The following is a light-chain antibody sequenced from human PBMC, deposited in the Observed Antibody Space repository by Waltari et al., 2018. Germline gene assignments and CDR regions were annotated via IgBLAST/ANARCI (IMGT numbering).Light chain of an antibody. J-gene: IGLJ2*01. CDR3: QSYDSSLSGVL. CDR1: NSNIGAGSG. CDR2: GNN. V-gene: IGLV1-40*01. Sequence: QSVLTQPPSVSGAPGQRVTISCTGSNSNIGAGSGVHWYQQLPGTAPKLLIYGNNNRPSGVPDRFSGSKSGTSASLAITGLQAEDEADYYCQSYDSSLSGVLFGGGTKLTVL.